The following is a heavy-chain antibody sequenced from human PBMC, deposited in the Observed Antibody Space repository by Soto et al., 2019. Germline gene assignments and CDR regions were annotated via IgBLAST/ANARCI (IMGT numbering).Heavy chain of an antibody. CDR3: AKAQYSGYDNGQYYYYYYGMDV. CDR1: GFTFSSYA. Sequence: HPGGSLRLSCAASGFTFSSYAMHWVRQAPGKWLEWVSAISGSGGSTYYADSVKGRFTISRDNSKNTLYLQMNSLRAEDTAVYYCAKAQYSGYDNGQYYYYYYGMDVWGQGTTVTVSS. CDR2: ISGSGGST. J-gene: IGHJ6*02. D-gene: IGHD5-12*01. V-gene: IGHV3-23*01.